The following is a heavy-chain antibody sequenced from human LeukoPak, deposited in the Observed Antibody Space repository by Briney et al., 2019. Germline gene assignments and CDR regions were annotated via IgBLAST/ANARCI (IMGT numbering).Heavy chain of an antibody. D-gene: IGHD3-3*01. V-gene: IGHV3-23*01. Sequence: PGGSLRLSCAVSGFTFSTYAMSWVRQAPGKGLEWVSVISGSGGSTYYADSVKGRFTISRDNSKNTMYLQMNSLRAEDTAIYYCAKRVVMPYYFDYWGQGTLVTVSS. CDR3: AKRVVMPYYFDY. J-gene: IGHJ4*02. CDR2: ISGSGGST. CDR1: GFTFSTYA.